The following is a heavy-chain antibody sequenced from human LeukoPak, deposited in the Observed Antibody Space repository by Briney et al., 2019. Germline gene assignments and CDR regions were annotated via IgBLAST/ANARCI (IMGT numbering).Heavy chain of an antibody. CDR2: IYHSGST. Sequence: SETLSLTCTVSGGSISSSSYYWGWIRQPPGKGLEWIGSIYHSGSTYYNPSLKSRVTISVDTSKNQFSLKLSSVTAADTAVYYCARQSPWDYYMDVWGKGTTVTVPS. CDR3: ARQSPWDYYMDV. D-gene: IGHD7-27*01. V-gene: IGHV4-39*01. J-gene: IGHJ6*03. CDR1: GGSISSSSYY.